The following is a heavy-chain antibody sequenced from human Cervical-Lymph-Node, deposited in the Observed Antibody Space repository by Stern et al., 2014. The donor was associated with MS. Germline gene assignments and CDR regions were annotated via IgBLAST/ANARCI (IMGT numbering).Heavy chain of an antibody. CDR2: ISSSSSYI. J-gene: IGHJ4*02. V-gene: IGHV3-21*01. D-gene: IGHD1-26*01. CDR1: GFTFSSYS. Sequence: EVQLVESGGGLVKPGGSLRLSCAASGFTFSSYSMNWVRQAPGTGLEWVSSISSSSSYIYYADSVKGRFTISRDNAKNSLYLQMNSLRAEDTAVYYCARDRAGSYGYWGQGTLVTVSS. CDR3: ARDRAGSYGY.